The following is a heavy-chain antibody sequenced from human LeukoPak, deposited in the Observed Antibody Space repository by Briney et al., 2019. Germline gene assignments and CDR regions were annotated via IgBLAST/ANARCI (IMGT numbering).Heavy chain of an antibody. CDR1: GFTFSSYN. V-gene: IGHV3-21*01. D-gene: IGHD3-22*01. Sequence: PGGSLRLSCAASGFTFSSYNMNWVRQAPGKGLEWVSSISSSSSYIYYADSVKGRFTISRDNAKNSLYLQMNSLSAEDTAVYYCARDHGPGNYYDSSAYYNYWGPGTLVTVSS. CDR2: ISSSSSYI. CDR3: ARDHGPGNYYDSSAYYNY. J-gene: IGHJ4*02.